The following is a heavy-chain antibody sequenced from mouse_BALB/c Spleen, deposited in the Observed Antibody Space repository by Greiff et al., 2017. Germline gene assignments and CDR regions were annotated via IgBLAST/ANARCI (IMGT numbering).Heavy chain of an antibody. D-gene: IGHD1-1*01. CDR1: GYTFTSYY. J-gene: IGHJ3*01. V-gene: IGHV1S81*02. CDR3: TRSAYGSSSWFAY. CDR2: INPSNGGT. Sequence: VQLQQSGAELVKPGASVKLSCKASGYTFTSYYMYWVKQRPGQGLEWIGEINPSNGGTNFNEKFKSKATLTVDKSSSTAYMQLSSLTSEDSAVYYCTRSAYGSSSWFAYWGQGTLVTVSA.